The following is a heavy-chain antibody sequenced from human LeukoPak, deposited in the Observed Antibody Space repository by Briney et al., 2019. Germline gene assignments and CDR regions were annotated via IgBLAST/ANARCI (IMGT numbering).Heavy chain of an antibody. Sequence: PSETLSLTCTVSGGSIGNYYWSWIRQPPGKGLEWIGYISYSGSTYFNPSLKSRVTISVDTSKNQFSLKLNSVTAADTAVYYCARTYYYGPSFGMDVWGQGTTVTVSS. CDR2: ISYSGST. J-gene: IGHJ6*02. D-gene: IGHD3-10*01. CDR3: ARTYYYGPSFGMDV. CDR1: GGSIGNYY. V-gene: IGHV4-30-4*08.